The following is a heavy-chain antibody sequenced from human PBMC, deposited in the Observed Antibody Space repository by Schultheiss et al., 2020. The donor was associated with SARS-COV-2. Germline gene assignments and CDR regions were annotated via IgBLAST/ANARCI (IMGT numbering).Heavy chain of an antibody. Sequence: GESLKISCAASGFTFSSYGMHWVRQAPGKGLEWVAVIWYDGSNKYYADSVKGRFTISRDNSKNTLYLQMNSLRAEDTAVYYCARDIVSYYLVYYYYGMDVWGQGTTVTVSS. CDR2: IWYDGSNK. CDR1: GFTFSSYG. V-gene: IGHV3-33*01. J-gene: IGHJ6*02. CDR3: ARDIVSYYLVYYYYGMDV. D-gene: IGHD3-10*01.